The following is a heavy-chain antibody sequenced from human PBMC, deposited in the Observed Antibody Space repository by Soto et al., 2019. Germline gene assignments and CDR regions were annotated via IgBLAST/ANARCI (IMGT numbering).Heavy chain of an antibody. J-gene: IGHJ4*02. D-gene: IGHD2-2*01. CDR3: ARGAYCSSTSCYFYY. V-gene: IGHV1-69*06. CDR1: GGTFSSYA. CDR2: IIPIFGTA. Sequence: SVKVSCKASGGTFSSYAISWVRQAPGQGLEWMGGIIPIFGTANYAQKFQGRVTITADKSTSTAYVELSSLRSEDTAVYYCARGAYCSSTSCYFYYWGQGTLVPVSS.